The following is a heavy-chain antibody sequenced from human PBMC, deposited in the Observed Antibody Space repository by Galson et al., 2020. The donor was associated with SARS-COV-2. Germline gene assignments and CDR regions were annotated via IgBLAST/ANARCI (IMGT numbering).Heavy chain of an antibody. J-gene: IGHJ4*02. CDR2: IWYDGSNK. CDR1: GFTFSSYG. V-gene: IGHV3-33*01. D-gene: IGHD3-22*01. Sequence: GGSLRLSCAASGFTFSSYGMHWVRQAPGKGLAWVAVIWYDGSNKYYADSVKGRFTISRDNSKNTLYLQMNSLRAEDTAVYYCARDYYDSSGYPQYYFDYWGQGTLVTVSA. CDR3: ARDYYDSSGYPQYYFDY.